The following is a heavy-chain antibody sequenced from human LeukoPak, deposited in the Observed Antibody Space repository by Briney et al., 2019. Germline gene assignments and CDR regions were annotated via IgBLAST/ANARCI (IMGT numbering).Heavy chain of an antibody. Sequence: SQTLSLTCLVSGGSISSGDYYWSWIRQPPGKGLEWIGYIYYCGSTYYNPSLKSRVTISVDTSMNQFSLKLSSVTAADTAGYYCARNLAYCGGDCYSGYWYFDLWGRGTLVTVSS. CDR2: IYYCGST. CDR3: ARNLAYCGGDCYSGYWYFDL. J-gene: IGHJ2*01. V-gene: IGHV4-30-4*01. CDR1: GGSISSGDYY. D-gene: IGHD2-21*02.